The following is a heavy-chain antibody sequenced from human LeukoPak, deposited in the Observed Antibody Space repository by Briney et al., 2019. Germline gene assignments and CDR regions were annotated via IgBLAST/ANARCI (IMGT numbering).Heavy chain of an antibody. V-gene: IGHV3-21*01. CDR1: GFTFSSYT. J-gene: IGHJ4*02. CDR2: IGGGGRYI. CDR3: ARVSRVAYTSSWYLDY. D-gene: IGHD6-13*01. Sequence: GGSLRLSCAASGFTFSSYTMNWVRQAPGNGLEWVSSIGGGGRYIYYADSMKGRFTISRDNAKNSLFLQMNSLSAEDTALYYCARVSRVAYTSSWYLDYWGQGTLVTVSS.